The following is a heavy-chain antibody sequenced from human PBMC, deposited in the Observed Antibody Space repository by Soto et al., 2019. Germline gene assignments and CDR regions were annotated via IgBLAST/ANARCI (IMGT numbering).Heavy chain of an antibody. D-gene: IGHD3-10*01. CDR1: GYSFTSYW. J-gene: IGHJ4*02. Sequence: GESLKISCKGSGYSFTSYWISWVRQMPVKGLEWMGRIDPSDSYTNYSPSFQGHVTISADKSISTAYLQWSSLKASDTAMHYCARLVRGVIITEVLDWGQGTLVTVSS. CDR3: ARLVRGVIITEVLD. V-gene: IGHV5-10-1*01. CDR2: IDPSDSYT.